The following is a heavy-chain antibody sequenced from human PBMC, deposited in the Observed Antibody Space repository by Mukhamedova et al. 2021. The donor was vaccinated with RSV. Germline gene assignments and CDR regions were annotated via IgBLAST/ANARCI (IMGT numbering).Heavy chain of an antibody. V-gene: IGHV1-8*01. J-gene: IGHJ3*02. D-gene: IGHD3-10*01. Sequence: NWVRQATGQGLEWMGWMNPNSGNTGYAQKFQGRVTMTRNTSISTAYMELSSLRSEDTAVYYCATYVVRGVYDAFDIWGQGTMVT. CDR2: MNPNSGNT. CDR3: ATYVVRGVYDAFDI.